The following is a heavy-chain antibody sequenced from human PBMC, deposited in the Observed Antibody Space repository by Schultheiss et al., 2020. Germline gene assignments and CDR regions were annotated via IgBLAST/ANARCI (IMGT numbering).Heavy chain of an antibody. CDR2: ISSSSSYI. J-gene: IGHJ4*02. CDR3: ASNTAVTMVRGVIGGGY. D-gene: IGHD3-10*01. CDR1: GFTFSSYA. V-gene: IGHV3-21*05. Sequence: GGSLRLSCAASGFTFSSYAMHWVRQAPGKGLEWVSYISSSSSYIYYADSVKGRFTISRDNAKNSLYLQMNSLRAEDTAVYYCASNTAVTMVRGVIGGGYWGQGTLVTVSS.